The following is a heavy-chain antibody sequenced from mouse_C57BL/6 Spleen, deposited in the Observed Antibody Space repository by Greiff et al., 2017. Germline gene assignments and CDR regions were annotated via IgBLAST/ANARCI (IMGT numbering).Heavy chain of an antibody. CDR2: IYPSDSET. J-gene: IGHJ3*01. Sequence: VQLQQPGAELVRPGSSVKLSCKASGYTFTSYWMDWVKQRPGQGLEWIGNIYPSDSETHYNQKFKDKATLTVDKSSSTAYMQLSSLTSEDSAVYYCASSNYGWFAYWGQGTLVTVSA. CDR3: ASSNYGWFAY. CDR1: GYTFTSYW. V-gene: IGHV1-61*01. D-gene: IGHD2-5*01.